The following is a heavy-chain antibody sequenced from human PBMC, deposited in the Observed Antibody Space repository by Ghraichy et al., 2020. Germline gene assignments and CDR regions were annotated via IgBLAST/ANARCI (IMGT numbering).Heavy chain of an antibody. CDR3: AREVPLYYYDSSGYYSNWFDP. D-gene: IGHD3-22*01. J-gene: IGHJ5*02. Sequence: SETLSLTCAVSGGSISSYYWSWIRQPPGKGLEWIGYIYYSGSTNYNPSLKSRVTISVDTSKNQFSLKLSSVTAADTAVYYCAREVPLYYYDSSGYYSNWFDPWGQGTLVTVSS. CDR1: GGSISSYY. V-gene: IGHV4-59*01. CDR2: IYYSGST.